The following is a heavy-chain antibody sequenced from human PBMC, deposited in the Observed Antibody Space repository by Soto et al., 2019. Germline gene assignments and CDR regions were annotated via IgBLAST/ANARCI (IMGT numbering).Heavy chain of an antibody. J-gene: IGHJ4*02. D-gene: IGHD2-8*01. CDR1: GYPLINYA. CDR2: ISPYNGNA. Sequence: XTVKVSCKPSGYPLINYAIIWGRQAPGQGLEWMGWISPYNGNANYTEKFQGRVSMTTDTSTTTAYMELTSLTSDDTAIYYCARAISLIMAAPAYWGQETLVTVSS. CDR3: ARAISLIMAAPAY. V-gene: IGHV1-18*04.